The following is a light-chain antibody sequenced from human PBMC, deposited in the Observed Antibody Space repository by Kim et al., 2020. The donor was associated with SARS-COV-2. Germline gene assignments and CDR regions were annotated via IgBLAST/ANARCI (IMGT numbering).Light chain of an antibody. CDR2: GAS. J-gene: IGKJ2*01. CDR3: QQYGSSPPSYT. CDR1: QSVSSSY. V-gene: IGKV3-20*01. Sequence: PGERATLSCRASQSVSSSYLAWYQQKPGQAPRLLIYGASSRATGIPDRFSGSGSGTDFTLTISRLEPEDFAVYYCQQYGSSPPSYTFGQGTKLEIK.